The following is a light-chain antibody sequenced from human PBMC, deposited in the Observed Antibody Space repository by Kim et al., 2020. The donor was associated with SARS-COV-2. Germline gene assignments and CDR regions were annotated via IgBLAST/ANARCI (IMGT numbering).Light chain of an antibody. Sequence: PRKKGRGYRWGNSIGSKSVHWYQQKPGQAPVLVINYDSDRPSGIPERFSGSNSGNTATLTISRVEAGDEADYYCQVWDSSSDHRVVFGGGTQLTVL. J-gene: IGLJ2*01. CDR2: YDS. CDR1: SIGSKS. V-gene: IGLV3-21*04. CDR3: QVWDSSSDHRVV.